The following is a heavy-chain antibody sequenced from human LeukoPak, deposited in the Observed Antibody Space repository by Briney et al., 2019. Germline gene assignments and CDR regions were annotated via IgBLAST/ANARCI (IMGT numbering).Heavy chain of an antibody. Sequence: GGSLRLSCAASGFTFSSYSMNWVRQAPGKGLEWVSSISSSSSYIYYADSVKGRFPISRDNAKNSLYLQMNSLRAEDTAVYYCARVFMRVVVAATSDYWGQGTLVTVSS. J-gene: IGHJ4*02. CDR3: ARVFMRVVVAATSDY. V-gene: IGHV3-21*01. CDR2: ISSSSSYI. D-gene: IGHD2-15*01. CDR1: GFTFSSYS.